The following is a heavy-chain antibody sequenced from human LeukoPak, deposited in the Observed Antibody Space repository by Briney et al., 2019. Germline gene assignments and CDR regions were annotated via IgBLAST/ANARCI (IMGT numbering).Heavy chain of an antibody. CDR3: ARGVGYDDSLGSYFGFFDH. Sequence: PSGTLSLTCSVSGYSISTAFSWGWTRQSPRRGLEWLGTLYHSESTSYNPSLKSRVTTSLYTCKNHFSLTLSTVTAVDTAVYYCARGVGYDDSLGSYFGFFDHWSQGTLVTVSS. V-gene: IGHV4-38-2*02. J-gene: IGHJ4*02. CDR2: LYHSEST. D-gene: IGHD3-22*01. CDR1: GYSISTAFS.